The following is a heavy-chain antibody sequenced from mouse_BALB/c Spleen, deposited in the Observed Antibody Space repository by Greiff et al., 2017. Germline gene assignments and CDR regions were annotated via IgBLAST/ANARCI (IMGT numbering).Heavy chain of an antibody. J-gene: IGHJ1*01. D-gene: IGHD1-1*01. CDR2: INPSNGGT. CDR1: GYTFTSYY. CDR3: TRRYYGSSDWYFDV. V-gene: IGHV1S81*02. Sequence: QVQLQQSGAELVKPGASVKLSCKASGYTFTSYYMYWVKQRPGRGLEWIGEINPSNGGTNFNEKFKSKATLTVDKSSSTAYMQLSSLTSEDSAVYYCTRRYYGSSDWYFDVWGAGTTVTVSS.